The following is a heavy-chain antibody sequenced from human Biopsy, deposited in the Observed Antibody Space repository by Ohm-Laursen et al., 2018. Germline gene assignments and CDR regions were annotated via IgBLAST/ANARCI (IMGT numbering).Heavy chain of an antibody. CDR3: AGAGGHSF. Sequence: LSLTCAASGFTFSSYAMTWFRQAPGKGLEWVSMIHGSGRTDYADSVKGRFTVSRDNSKDTVYLQMNALRVDDTAMYYCAGAGGHSFWGQGALVTVSS. CDR2: IHGSGRT. D-gene: IGHD3-16*01. CDR1: GFTFSSYA. V-gene: IGHV3-66*01. J-gene: IGHJ4*02.